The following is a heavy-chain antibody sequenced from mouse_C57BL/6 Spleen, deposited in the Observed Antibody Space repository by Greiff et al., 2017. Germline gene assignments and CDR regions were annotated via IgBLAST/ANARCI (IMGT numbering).Heavy chain of an antibody. V-gene: IGHV5-4*01. Sequence: DVMLVESGGGLVKPGGSLKLSCAASGFTFSSYAMSWVRQTPEKRLEWVATISDGGSYTYYPDNVKGRFTISRDNAKNTLYLQMSHLKSEDTAMYYCAREGGSSFAYWGQGTLVTVSA. J-gene: IGHJ3*01. CDR2: ISDGGSYT. CDR1: GFTFSSYA. CDR3: AREGGSSFAY.